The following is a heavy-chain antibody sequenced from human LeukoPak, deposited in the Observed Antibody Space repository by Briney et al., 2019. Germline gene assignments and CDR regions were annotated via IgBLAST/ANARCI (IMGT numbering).Heavy chain of an antibody. D-gene: IGHD3-16*01. CDR2: INHSGST. CDR1: GGSFSSYY. J-gene: IGHJ4*02. CDR3: ARGLGGRKKDY. V-gene: IGHV4-34*01. Sequence: SETLSLTCAVYGGSFSSYYWSWIRQPPGKGLEWIGEINHSGSTNYNPSLKSRVTISVDTSKNQFSLKLSSVTAADTAVYYCARGLGGRKKDYWGQGTLVTVSS.